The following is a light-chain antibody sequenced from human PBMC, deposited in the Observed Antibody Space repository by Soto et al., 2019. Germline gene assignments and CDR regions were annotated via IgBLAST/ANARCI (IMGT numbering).Light chain of an antibody. CDR3: QQYNNWPRT. V-gene: IGKV3-15*01. CDR1: QSVSSN. CDR2: GAS. J-gene: IGKJ1*01. Sequence: EIVMTQSPAILSVSPGERATLSCRASQSVSSNLAWYQQKPGQAPSLLIYGASTRATGIPARFSGSGSGTEFTLTISSLQSEDFAVYYCQQYNNWPRTFGQGTKVDIK.